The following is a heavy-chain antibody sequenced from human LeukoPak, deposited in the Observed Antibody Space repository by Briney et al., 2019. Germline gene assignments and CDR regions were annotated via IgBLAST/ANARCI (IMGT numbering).Heavy chain of an antibody. CDR2: ISNNGGYT. V-gene: IGHV3-23*01. CDR3: AKGRVESYDFWSGYSGNFDY. CDR1: GFTFSSSA. J-gene: IGHJ4*02. D-gene: IGHD3-3*01. Sequence: GGSLRLSCAASGFTFSSSAMSWVRQAPGKGLEWVSAISNNGGYTYYADSVQGRFTISRDNSKSTLCLQMNSLRAEDTAVYYCAKGRVESYDFWSGYSGNFDYWGQGTLVTVSS.